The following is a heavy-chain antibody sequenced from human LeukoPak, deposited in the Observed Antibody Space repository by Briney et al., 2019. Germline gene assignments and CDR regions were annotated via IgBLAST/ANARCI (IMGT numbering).Heavy chain of an antibody. V-gene: IGHV1-69*01. CDR3: AREGLPYYYGSGSFSSPFDY. Sequence: SVKVSCKASGGTFSSYAISWVRQAPGQGLEWMGGIIPIFGTANYAQKFQGRVTSTADESTSTAYMELSSLRSEDTAVYYCAREGLPYYYGSGSFSSPFDYWGQGTLVTVSS. CDR2: IIPIFGTA. D-gene: IGHD3-10*01. J-gene: IGHJ4*02. CDR1: GGTFSSYA.